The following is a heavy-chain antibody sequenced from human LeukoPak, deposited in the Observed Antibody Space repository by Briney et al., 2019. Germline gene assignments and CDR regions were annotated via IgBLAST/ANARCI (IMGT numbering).Heavy chain of an antibody. Sequence: ASVKVSCKASGYTFTSYDIRWVRQAPGQGLEWMGWISAYNGNTNYAQKLQGRVTMTTDTSTSTAYMELRSLRSDDTAVYYCARDRVCGSPILSGMDVWGQGTTVTVSS. D-gene: IGHD2-15*01. J-gene: IGHJ6*02. CDR1: GYTFTSYD. V-gene: IGHV1-18*04. CDR3: ARDRVCGSPILSGMDV. CDR2: ISAYNGNT.